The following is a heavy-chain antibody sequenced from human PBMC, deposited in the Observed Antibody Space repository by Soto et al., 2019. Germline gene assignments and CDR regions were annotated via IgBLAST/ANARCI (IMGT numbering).Heavy chain of an antibody. CDR2: IYYSGST. CDR3: ASPKIAFYNWFDP. CDR1: GGSISSSSYY. Sequence: SETLSLTCTVSGGSISSSSYYWGWIREPPGKGLEWIGSIYYSGSTYYNPSLKSRVTISVDTSKNQFSLKLSSVTAADTAVYYCASPKIAFYNWFDPWGQGTLVTVS. V-gene: IGHV4-39*01. J-gene: IGHJ5*02. D-gene: IGHD3-3*02.